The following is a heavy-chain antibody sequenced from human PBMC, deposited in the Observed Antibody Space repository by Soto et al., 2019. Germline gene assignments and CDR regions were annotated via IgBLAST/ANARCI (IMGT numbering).Heavy chain of an antibody. Sequence: GESLKISCQGSGYSFTSYWIGWVRQRPGKGLEWMGRINPSDSYTTYSPSFQGHVTISTDKSFSTAYLQWSGLNASDTAMYYCARLGYCTGTSCYTFDSWGQGTLVTVSS. CDR2: INPSDSYT. CDR3: ARLGYCTGTSCYTFDS. CDR1: GYSFTSYW. J-gene: IGHJ4*02. D-gene: IGHD2-2*02. V-gene: IGHV5-10-1*01.